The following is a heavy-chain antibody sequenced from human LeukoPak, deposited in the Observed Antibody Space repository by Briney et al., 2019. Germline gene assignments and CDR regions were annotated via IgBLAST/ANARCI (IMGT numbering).Heavy chain of an antibody. CDR2: IYYSGST. J-gene: IGHJ4*02. V-gene: IGHV4-59*01. CDR1: GGSISSYY. D-gene: IGHD4-17*01. Sequence: SETLSLTCTVSGGSISSYYWSWIRQPPGKGLEWIGYIYYSGSTNYNPSLKSRVTISVDTSKNQFSLKLSSVTAADTAVYYCARMVYGDYDLDYWGQGTLVTVSS. CDR3: ARMVYGDYDLDY.